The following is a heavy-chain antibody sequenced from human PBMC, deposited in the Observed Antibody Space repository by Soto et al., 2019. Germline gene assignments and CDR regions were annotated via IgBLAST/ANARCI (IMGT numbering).Heavy chain of an antibody. J-gene: IGHJ6*02. Sequence: QVPLVQSGAEVKKPGASVKVSCKASGYTFTRYAMHWVRQAPGQRLEWMGWINAGNGNTQYSQQFQGRVTITRDTSASTAYMELSSLRSEDTAGYYCARETAPSDVWGQGTTVTAAS. CDR1: GYTFTRYA. V-gene: IGHV1-3*01. CDR3: ARETAPSDV. CDR2: INAGNGNT.